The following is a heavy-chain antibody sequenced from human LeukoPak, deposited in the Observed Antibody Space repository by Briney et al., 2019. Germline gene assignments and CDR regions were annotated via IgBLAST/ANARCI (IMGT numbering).Heavy chain of an antibody. Sequence: GGSLRLSCAASGFTFSSYGMHWVRQAPGKGLEWVAVISYDGSNKYYADSVKGRFTISRDNSKNTLYLQMNSLRAEDTAVYYCAKAHRGYCSSTSCYPFYWGQGTLVTVSS. CDR1: GFTFSSYG. CDR2: ISYDGSNK. J-gene: IGHJ4*02. CDR3: AKAHRGYCSSTSCYPFY. V-gene: IGHV3-30*18. D-gene: IGHD2-2*01.